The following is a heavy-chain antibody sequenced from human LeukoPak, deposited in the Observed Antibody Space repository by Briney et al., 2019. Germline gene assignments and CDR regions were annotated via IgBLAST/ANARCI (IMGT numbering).Heavy chain of an antibody. D-gene: IGHD2-15*01. CDR1: GFTFSSYA. Sequence: AGGSLRLSCAASGFTFSSYAMSWVRQAPGKGLEWVSAISGSGGSSYYADSVKGRFTISRDNSKNTLYLQMNSLRADDTAVYYCGRRYCSGDSCSSDYWGQETLVTISS. CDR2: ISGSGGSS. CDR3: GRRYCSGDSCSSDY. V-gene: IGHV3-23*01. J-gene: IGHJ4*02.